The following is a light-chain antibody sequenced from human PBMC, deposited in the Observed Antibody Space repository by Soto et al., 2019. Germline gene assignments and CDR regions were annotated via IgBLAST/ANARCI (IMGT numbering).Light chain of an antibody. J-gene: IGLJ2*01. CDR2: SNN. CDR3: AAWDDSLNAEL. Sequence: QSVLTQPPSASGTPGQRVTISCSGGSSNIGSNSVNWYQQLPGTAPNLLIYSNNQRPSGVPDRFSGSKSGTSASLAISGLQSEDEADYYCAAWDDSLNAELFGGGTKLTVL. CDR1: SSNIGSNS. V-gene: IGLV1-44*01.